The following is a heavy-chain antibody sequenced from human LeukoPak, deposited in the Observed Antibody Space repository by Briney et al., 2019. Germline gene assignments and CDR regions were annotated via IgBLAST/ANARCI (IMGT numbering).Heavy chain of an antibody. CDR2: IPFDGSDE. J-gene: IGHJ4*02. CDR1: GFNFNDYA. V-gene: IGHV3-30*02. Sequence: GGSLRLSCAVSGFNFNDYAMHWLRQAPGKGLEWVAYIPFDGSDEYYVDSVKGRFSISRDNSKNTLFLQMDSLRPEDTAVYYCARVGSSLTYYFDYWGQGTLVTVSS. D-gene: IGHD6-13*01. CDR3: ARVGSSLTYYFDY.